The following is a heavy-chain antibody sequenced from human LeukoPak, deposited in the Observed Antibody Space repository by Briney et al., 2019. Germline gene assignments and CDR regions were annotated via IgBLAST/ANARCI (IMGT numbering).Heavy chain of an antibody. CDR2: ISWNSGSI. CDR1: GFTFDDYA. Sequence: PPGGSLRLSCAASGFTFDDYAMHWVRQAPGKGLEWVSGISWNSGSIGYADSVKGRFTISRDNAKNSLYLQMNSLRAEDTAVYYCARVGGYPNFDYWGQGTLVTVSS. J-gene: IGHJ4*02. CDR3: ARVGGYPNFDY. D-gene: IGHD5-12*01. V-gene: IGHV3-9*01.